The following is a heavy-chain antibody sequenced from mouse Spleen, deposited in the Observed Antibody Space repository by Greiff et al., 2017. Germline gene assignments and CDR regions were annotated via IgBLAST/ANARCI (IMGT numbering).Heavy chain of an antibody. J-gene: IGHJ2*01. CDR3: ARYDTVVAKYYFDY. CDR1: GYAFSSYW. Sequence: VQLQQSGAELVKPGASVKISCKASGYAFSSYWMNWVKQRPGKGLEWIGQIYPGDGDTNYNGKFKGKATLTADKSSSTAYMQLSSLTSEDSAVYFCARYDTVVAKYYFDYWGQGTTLTVSS. CDR2: IYPGDGDT. D-gene: IGHD1-1*01. V-gene: IGHV1-80*01.